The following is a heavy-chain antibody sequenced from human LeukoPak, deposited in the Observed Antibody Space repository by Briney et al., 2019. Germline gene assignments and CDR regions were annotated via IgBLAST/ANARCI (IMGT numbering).Heavy chain of an antibody. J-gene: IGHJ4*02. CDR2: ISGSGGST. CDR1: GFTFSSYA. Sequence: PGGSLGLFCAASGFTFSSYAMSWVRQAPGKGLAWVSAISGSGGSTYYADSVKGRFTISRDNSKNTLYLQMNSLRAEDTAVYYCAKETPTPYYYDSSGYQEGPDYWGQGTLVTVSS. CDR3: AKETPTPYYYDSSGYQEGPDY. D-gene: IGHD3-22*01. V-gene: IGHV3-23*01.